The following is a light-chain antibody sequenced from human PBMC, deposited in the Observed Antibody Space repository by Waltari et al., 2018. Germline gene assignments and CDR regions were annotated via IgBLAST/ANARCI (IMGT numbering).Light chain of an antibody. CDR3: QHYAHSPYT. V-gene: IGKV3-20*01. CDR1: QSVASAY. Sequence: EVVLTQSPDTLSLSPGERATLSCRASQSVASAYLAWYQQTPGQAPRLLFFEASKRAAGIPDRFSGSGSGTDFTLSISRLEPEDFAVYYCQHYAHSPYTFGQGTKLEI. J-gene: IGKJ2*01. CDR2: EAS.